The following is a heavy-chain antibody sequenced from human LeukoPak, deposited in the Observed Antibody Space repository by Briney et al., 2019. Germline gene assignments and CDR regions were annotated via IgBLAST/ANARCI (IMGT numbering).Heavy chain of an antibody. Sequence: SETLSLTCTVSGGSISSGGYYWSWIRQHPGKGLEWIGYIYYSGSTYYNPSLKSRVTISVYTSKNQFSLKLSSVTAADTAVYYCARHVGLGDAFDIWGQGTMVTVSS. CDR1: GGSISSGGYY. D-gene: IGHD3-10*02. CDR3: ARHVGLGDAFDI. CDR2: IYYSGST. J-gene: IGHJ3*02. V-gene: IGHV4-31*03.